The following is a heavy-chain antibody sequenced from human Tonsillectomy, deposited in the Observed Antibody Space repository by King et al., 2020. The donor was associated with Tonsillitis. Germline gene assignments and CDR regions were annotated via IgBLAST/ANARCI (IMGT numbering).Heavy chain of an antibody. V-gene: IGHV1-18*01. D-gene: IGHD5-18*01. J-gene: IGHJ4*02. CDR3: ARAAGGYSAGSAFDD. CDR1: GYTFASYG. CDR2: ISAYNGNT. Sequence: QLVQSGAEVKKPGASVKVSCKASGYTFASYGISWVRQAPGQGLEWMGWISAYNGNTNYAQKLQGRVTMTTDTSTRTAYMDLRSLRSEDTAVYYCARAAGGYSAGSAFDDWGQGTLVTVSS.